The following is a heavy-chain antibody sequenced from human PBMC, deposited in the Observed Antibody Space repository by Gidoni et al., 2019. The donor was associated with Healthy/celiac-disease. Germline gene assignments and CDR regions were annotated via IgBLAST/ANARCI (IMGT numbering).Heavy chain of an antibody. CDR3: ARETCSSTSCYEGDYFDY. D-gene: IGHD2-2*01. CDR1: GFTFTRYS. CDR2: ISSSSSTI. J-gene: IGHJ4*02. V-gene: IGHV3-48*02. Sequence: EVQLVESGGGLVQPGGSLRPSCAASGFTFTRYSMNWVRQAPGKGLEWVSYISSSSSTIYYADSVKGRFTISRDNAKNSLYLQMNSLRDEDTAVYYCARETCSSTSCYEGDYFDYWGQGTLVTVSS.